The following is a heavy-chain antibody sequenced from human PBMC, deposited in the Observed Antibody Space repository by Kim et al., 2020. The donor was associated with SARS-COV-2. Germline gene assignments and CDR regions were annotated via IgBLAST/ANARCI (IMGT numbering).Heavy chain of an antibody. D-gene: IGHD3-22*01. CDR3: ARSFHYYDSSGYYYFDY. J-gene: IGHJ4*02. V-gene: IGHV1-69*13. Sequence: SVKVSCKASGGTFSSYAISWVRQAPGQGLEWMGGIIPIFGTANYAQKFQGRVTITADESTSTAYMELSSLRSEDTAVYYCARSFHYYDSSGYYYFDYWGQGTLVTVSS. CDR1: GGTFSSYA. CDR2: IIPIFGTA.